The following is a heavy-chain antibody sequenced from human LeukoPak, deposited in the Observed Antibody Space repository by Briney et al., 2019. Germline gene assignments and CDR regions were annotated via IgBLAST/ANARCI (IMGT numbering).Heavy chain of an antibody. D-gene: IGHD2-15*01. Sequence: PGGSLRLSCAASGFTFSSSSMSWVRQAPWKGLEWVSAISNNGGYTYYADSVQGRFTISRDNSKSTLCLQMNSLRAEDTAVYYCAKQLGYCSDGSCYFPYWGQGTLVTVSS. CDR1: GFTFSSSS. CDR2: ISNNGGYT. CDR3: AKQLGYCSDGSCYFPY. V-gene: IGHV3-23*01. J-gene: IGHJ4*02.